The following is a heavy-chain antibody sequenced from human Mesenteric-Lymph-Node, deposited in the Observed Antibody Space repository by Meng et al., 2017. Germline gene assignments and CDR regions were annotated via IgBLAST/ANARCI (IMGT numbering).Heavy chain of an antibody. V-gene: IGHV3-48*03. J-gene: IGHJ6*02. Sequence: GESLKISCAASGFTFSSYEMNWVRQAPGKGLEWVSYISSSGSTIYYADSVKGRFTISRDNAKNSLYLQMNSLRAEDTAVYYCARDYKQQLIFVPKTQLWYYYGMDVWGQGTTVTVSS. CDR1: GFTFSSYE. D-gene: IGHD6-13*01. CDR2: ISSSGSTI. CDR3: ARDYKQQLIFVPKTQLWYYYGMDV.